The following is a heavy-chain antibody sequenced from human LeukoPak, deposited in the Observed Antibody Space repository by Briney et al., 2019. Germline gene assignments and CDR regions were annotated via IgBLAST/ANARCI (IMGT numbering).Heavy chain of an antibody. Sequence: TSETLSLTCTVSGGSMSGYFWSWIRQPPGKGLEWIGEINHSGSTNYNPSLKGRVTISVDTSKNQFSLKLRSVTAADTAVYYCARVVGKYSSSWYYWGQGTLVTVSS. D-gene: IGHD6-13*01. CDR2: INHSGST. V-gene: IGHV4-34*01. J-gene: IGHJ4*02. CDR3: ARVVGKYSSSWYY. CDR1: GGSMSGYF.